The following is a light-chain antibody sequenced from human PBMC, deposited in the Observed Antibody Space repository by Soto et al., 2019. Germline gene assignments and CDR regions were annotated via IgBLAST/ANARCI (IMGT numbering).Light chain of an antibody. CDR1: ESVSSK. J-gene: IGKJ1*01. CDR2: GAS. Sequence: ETVMTQSLATLSVSQGEGTTRPSRASESVSSKLAWYQRKLGQAPRLFIYGASTRATGIPAMFSGSGSGTEFTLIISSLQSEDSAVYYCQQYNSWLWTYGQGTKVDIK. V-gene: IGKV3-15*01. CDR3: QQYNSWLWT.